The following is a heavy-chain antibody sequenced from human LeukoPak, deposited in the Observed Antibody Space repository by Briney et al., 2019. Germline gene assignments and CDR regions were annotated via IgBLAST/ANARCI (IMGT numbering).Heavy chain of an antibody. CDR1: GYTFTNYA. J-gene: IGHJ5*02. Sequence: ASVKVSCKASGYTFTNYAITWVRQAPGQGLEWMGWISAFNGNTNYAQKLQGRVTMTTDTSTSTAYMELRSLRSDDTAVYYCARLFGGLIVRSWFDPWGQGTLVTVSS. CDR2: ISAFNGNT. CDR3: ARLFGGLIVRSWFDP. D-gene: IGHD3-16*02. V-gene: IGHV1-18*01.